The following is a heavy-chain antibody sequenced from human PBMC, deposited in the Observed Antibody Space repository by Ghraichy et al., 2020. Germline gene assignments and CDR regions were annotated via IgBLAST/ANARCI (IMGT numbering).Heavy chain of an antibody. D-gene: IGHD3-9*01. Sequence: SGPTLVKPTQTLTLTCTFSGFSLSTSGVGVGWIRQPPGKALEWLALIYWNDNNRYSPSLESRLTITQDTSKNQVVLTMTRMDPVDTATYYCARTGILTGYYRYYFDYWGPGTLVTVSS. CDR2: IYWNDNN. J-gene: IGHJ4*02. CDR1: GFSLSTSGVG. V-gene: IGHV2-5*01. CDR3: ARTGILTGYYRYYFDY.